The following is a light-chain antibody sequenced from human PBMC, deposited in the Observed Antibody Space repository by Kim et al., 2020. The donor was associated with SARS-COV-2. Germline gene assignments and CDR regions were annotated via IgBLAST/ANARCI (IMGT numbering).Light chain of an antibody. J-gene: IGKJ4*01. Sequence: FPPGKRPTPSCSASQIVGTSFCWYQLKPGQAPSLIIFDVSRGVTVPHGRFSGTGSGTDFTLTISSLEPEDVAVYFCHHHSLWTPTFGGGTKVDIK. V-gene: IGKV3-11*01. CDR2: DVS. CDR1: QIVGTS. CDR3: HHHSLWTPT.